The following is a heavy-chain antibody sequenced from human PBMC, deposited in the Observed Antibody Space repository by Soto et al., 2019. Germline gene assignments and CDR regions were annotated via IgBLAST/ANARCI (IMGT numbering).Heavy chain of an antibody. CDR1: GFTFSSYA. Sequence: GGSLRLSCAASGFTFSSYAMSWVRQAPGKGLEWVSAISGSGGSTYYADSVKGRFTISRDNSKNTLYLQMNSLRAEDTAVYYCAKALDIRGGYYYYYGMDVWGQGTTVTVSS. CDR2: ISGSGGST. D-gene: IGHD2-2*03. J-gene: IGHJ6*02. CDR3: AKALDIRGGYYYYYGMDV. V-gene: IGHV3-23*01.